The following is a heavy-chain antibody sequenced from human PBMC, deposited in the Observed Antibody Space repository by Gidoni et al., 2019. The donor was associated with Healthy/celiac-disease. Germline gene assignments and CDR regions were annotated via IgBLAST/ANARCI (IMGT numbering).Heavy chain of an antibody. CDR1: GFTFSRYS. CDR2: ISSSSSYI. CDR3: ARARGYCSGGSCYLDY. V-gene: IGHV3-21*01. J-gene: IGHJ4*02. Sequence: EVQLVESGGGLVKPGGSLRLSCAASGFTFSRYSMTWVRQAPGKGLEGFSSISSSSSYIYYADSGKGRLTISRDNAKNSLYLQMNSLRAEDTAVYYCARARGYCSGGSCYLDYWGQGTLVTVSS. D-gene: IGHD2-15*01.